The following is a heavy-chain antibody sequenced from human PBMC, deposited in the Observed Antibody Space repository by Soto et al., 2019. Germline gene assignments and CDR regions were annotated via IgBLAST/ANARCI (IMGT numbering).Heavy chain of an antibody. CDR3: ARRITMVRGPYYYYGMDV. J-gene: IGHJ6*02. V-gene: IGHV3-48*02. D-gene: IGHD3-10*01. Sequence: GGSLRLSCDASGFTFSSHGMTWVRQAPGKGLEWVAFISSTSSTKNYADSVKGRFTISRDNTKNSLYLQMSSLRDEDTAVYYCARRITMVRGPYYYYGMDVWGQGTAVTVSS. CDR2: ISSTSSTK. CDR1: GFTFSSHG.